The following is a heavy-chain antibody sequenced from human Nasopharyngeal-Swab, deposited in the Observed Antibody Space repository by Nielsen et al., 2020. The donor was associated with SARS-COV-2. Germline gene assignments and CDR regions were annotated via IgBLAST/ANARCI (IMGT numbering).Heavy chain of an antibody. CDR2: IYWNDDK. CDR3: AHSEGYCSSTSCYWGHYYYYMDV. D-gene: IGHD2-2*01. V-gene: IGHV2-5*01. J-gene: IGHJ6*03. CDR1: GFSLSTSSVG. Sequence: SGPTLVKPTHTLTLTCTFSGFSLSTSSVGVGWIRQPPGTALEWLALIYWNDDKRYSPPLKSRPTIHKDTSKNQVVLTMTNMDPVDTATYYCAHSEGYCSSTSCYWGHYYYYMDVGGKGTTVTVSS.